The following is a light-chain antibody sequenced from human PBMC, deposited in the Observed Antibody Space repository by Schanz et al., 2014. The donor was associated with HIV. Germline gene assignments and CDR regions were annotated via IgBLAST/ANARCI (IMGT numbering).Light chain of an antibody. Sequence: IQMTQSPSSVSASVGDRVTITCRASQGISYWLAWYQQRPGRAPKLLIHAASNLENGVPSRFSGSGSGTVFTLIISSLQPEDFATYYCQQSHSFPLTFGGGTKVQIK. CDR2: AAS. V-gene: IGKV1-12*01. J-gene: IGKJ4*01. CDR1: QGISYW. CDR3: QQSHSFPLT.